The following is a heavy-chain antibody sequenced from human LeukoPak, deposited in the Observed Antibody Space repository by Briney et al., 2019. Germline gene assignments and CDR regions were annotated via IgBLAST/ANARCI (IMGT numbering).Heavy chain of an antibody. CDR1: GYTFTSYD. Sequence: ASVKVSCKASGYTFTSYDINWVRQATGQGLEWMGWMNPNSGNTGYAQKFQGRVTMTRNTSISTAYMELSSLRSGDTAVYYCARGQFRMATIAGDAFDIWGQGTMVTVSS. CDR2: MNPNSGNT. CDR3: ARGQFRMATIAGDAFDI. V-gene: IGHV1-8*01. D-gene: IGHD5-24*01. J-gene: IGHJ3*02.